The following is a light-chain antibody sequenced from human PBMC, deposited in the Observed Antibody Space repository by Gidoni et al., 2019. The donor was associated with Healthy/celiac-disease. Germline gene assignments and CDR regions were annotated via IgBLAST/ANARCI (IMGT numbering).Light chain of an antibody. V-gene: IGLV2-11*01. CDR3: CSYAGSYTRV. Sequence: QSALTQPRSVSGSTGQSVTISRTGTSSDVGGYNYVSWYQQHPGKAPKLMIYDVSKRPSGVTDRFSGSKSGNTASPPISGLKAEDEAEYYCCSYAGSYTRVFGGGTKLTVL. J-gene: IGLJ3*02. CDR1: SSDVGGYNY. CDR2: DVS.